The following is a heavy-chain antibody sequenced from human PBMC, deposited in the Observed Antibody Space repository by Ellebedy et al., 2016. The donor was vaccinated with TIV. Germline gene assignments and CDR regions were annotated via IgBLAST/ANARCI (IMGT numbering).Heavy chain of an antibody. V-gene: IGHV1-2*02. CDR1: GYTFTGYY. J-gene: IGHJ6*03. Sequence: ASVKVSCXASGYTFTGYYMHWVRQAPGQGLEWMGWINPNSGGTNYAQKFQGRVTMTRDTSISTAYMELSRLRSDDTAVYYCARDLDPFSSSYYMDVWGKGTTVTVSS. CDR3: ARDLDPFSSSYYMDV. CDR2: INPNSGGT. D-gene: IGHD6-6*01.